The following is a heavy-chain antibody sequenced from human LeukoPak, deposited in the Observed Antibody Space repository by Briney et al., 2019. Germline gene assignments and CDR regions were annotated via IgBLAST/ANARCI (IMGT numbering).Heavy chain of an antibody. CDR1: GYTLTELS. CDR2: LDDEDGET. J-gene: IGHJ5*02. Sequence: ASVKVSCKVSGYTLTELSMHWVRQAPGKGLEWMGGLDDEDGETIYVQKFQGRVTTTEDTSTDTAYMELSSLRSDDTAVYYCTTRITGTTSYWFDPWGQGTLVTVSS. V-gene: IGHV1-24*01. D-gene: IGHD1-20*01. CDR3: TTRITGTTSYWFDP.